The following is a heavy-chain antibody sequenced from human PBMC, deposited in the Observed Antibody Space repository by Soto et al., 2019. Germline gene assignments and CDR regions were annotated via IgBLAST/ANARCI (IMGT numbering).Heavy chain of an antibody. D-gene: IGHD3-9*01. J-gene: IGHJ3*02. CDR3: ATAQAADIQKDGGAFDI. Sequence: QVQLVQSGAEVKKPGSSVKVSCKASGGTFSSYAISWVRQAPGQGLEWMGGVIPIFGTANYAQKFQGRVTITADESTTTAYRELSSLRSEDTAVYYCATAQAADIQKDGGAFDIWGQGTMVTVSS. CDR2: VIPIFGTA. CDR1: GGTFSSYA. V-gene: IGHV1-69*01.